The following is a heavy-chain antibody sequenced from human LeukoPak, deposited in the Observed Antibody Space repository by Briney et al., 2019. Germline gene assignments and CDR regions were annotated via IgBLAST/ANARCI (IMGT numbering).Heavy chain of an antibody. CDR3: ARDMMGNSGWPHDY. D-gene: IGHD6-19*01. CDR1: GFTFHDYS. CDR2: ISSGGTYT. V-gene: IGHV3-21*01. J-gene: IGHJ4*02. Sequence: PGGSLRLSCAASGFTFHDYSVNRVRQAPGKGLEWVSAISSGGTYTYYADSVKGRFTISRDNGENSLSLQMNSLRAEDTAVYYCARDMMGNSGWPHDYWGQGTLVTVSS.